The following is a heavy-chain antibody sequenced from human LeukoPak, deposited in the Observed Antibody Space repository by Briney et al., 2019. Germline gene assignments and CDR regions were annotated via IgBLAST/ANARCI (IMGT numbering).Heavy chain of an antibody. J-gene: IGHJ4*02. D-gene: IGHD6-19*01. V-gene: IGHV1-46*01. Sequence: ASVKVSCKASGYTFTSYYFHWVRQAPGQGLKWMGIINPSGGSTTYAQKFQGRVTMTRDTSTSTVYMELSSLRSEDTALFYCARGGSLAAAPHRYYFDYWGQGTPVTVSS. CDR1: GYTFTSYY. CDR3: ARGGSLAAAPHRYYFDY. CDR2: INPSGGST.